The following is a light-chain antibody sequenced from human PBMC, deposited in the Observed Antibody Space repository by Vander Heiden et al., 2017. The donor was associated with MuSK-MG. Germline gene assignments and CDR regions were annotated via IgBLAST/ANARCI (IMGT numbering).Light chain of an antibody. V-gene: IGKV1-39*01. CDR2: AAS. J-gene: IGKJ1*01. CDR3: QQRKSIPRT. CDR1: QSISNY. Sequence: SSFLAATIGDRVTITCRASQSISNYLNWYQQKPGKAPQLLISAASGLQSGVPSRFSGSGSGTDFTLTISRLQPEDFATYSCQQRKSIPRTFGQGTKVEIK.